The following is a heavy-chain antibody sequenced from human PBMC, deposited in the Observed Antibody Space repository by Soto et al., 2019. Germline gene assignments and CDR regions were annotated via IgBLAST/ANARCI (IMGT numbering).Heavy chain of an antibody. V-gene: IGHV3-23*01. CDR1: GFSFSSYA. D-gene: IGHD3-3*01. CDR2: ISSSGTST. CDR3: AKESEGANYDFWSGYSFDS. J-gene: IGHJ4*02. Sequence: EVNLLESGGGLVQPGGSLRLSCAASGFSFSSYAMSWVRQAPGKGLEWVSAISSSGTSTFYTDSVRGRFTISRDTSRKTLNLEMNTLRAEDTAFYYCAKESEGANYDFWSGYSFDSWGQGTLVTVAS.